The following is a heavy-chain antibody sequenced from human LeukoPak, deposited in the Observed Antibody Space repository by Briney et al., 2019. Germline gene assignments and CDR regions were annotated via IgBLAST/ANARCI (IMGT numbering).Heavy chain of an antibody. Sequence: PGGSLRLSCAASGFTFGSYGLHWVRQAPGKGLEWVAVIWYDGSNKYYADSVKGRFTISRDNSKNTLYLQMNSLRAEDTAVYYCARGDYCSGGSCYSDAFDIWGQGTMVTVSS. CDR3: ARGDYCSGGSCYSDAFDI. CDR1: GFTFGSYG. D-gene: IGHD2-15*01. CDR2: IWYDGSNK. V-gene: IGHV3-33*08. J-gene: IGHJ3*02.